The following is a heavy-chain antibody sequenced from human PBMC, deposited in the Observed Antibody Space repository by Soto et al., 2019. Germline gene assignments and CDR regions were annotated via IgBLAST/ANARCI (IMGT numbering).Heavy chain of an antibody. D-gene: IGHD6-19*01. CDR2: ISSSSSYI. V-gene: IGHV3-21*01. CDR3: ARQWLADPPDY. J-gene: IGHJ4*02. CDR1: GFTFSSYC. Sequence: GGSLRLSCAASGFTFSSYCMNWVRQAPGKGLEWVSSISSSSSYIYYADSVKGRFTISRDNAKNSLYLQMNSLRAEDTAVYYCARQWLADPPDYWGQGTLVTVSS.